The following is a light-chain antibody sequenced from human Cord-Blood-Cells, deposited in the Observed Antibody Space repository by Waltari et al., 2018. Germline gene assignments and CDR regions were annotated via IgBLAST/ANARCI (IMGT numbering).Light chain of an antibody. J-gene: IGKJ1*01. CDR1: QSVSSN. CDR2: GAS. V-gene: IGKV3-15*01. CDR3: QQYNNWLRGT. Sequence: EIVMTQSPATLSVSPGERATLSCRASQSVSSNLAWYQQKPGQAPRLLIYGASTRATGIPARCSGSGSGTEFTLTISSLQSEDFAVYYCQQYNNWLRGTFGQGTKVEIK.